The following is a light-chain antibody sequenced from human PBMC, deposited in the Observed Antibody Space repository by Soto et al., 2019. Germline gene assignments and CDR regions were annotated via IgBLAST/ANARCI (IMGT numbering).Light chain of an antibody. V-gene: IGLV2-14*03. J-gene: IGLJ1*01. Sequence: QSALTQPASVSGSPGQSITISCTGTSSDVGGYNYVSWYQQHPGKAPKLMIFDVSNRPSGVSNRFSGSKSGNTASLTISGLQPEDEADYYCTSYTSSSTPYVFGTGTKLTV. CDR1: SSDVGGYNY. CDR2: DVS. CDR3: TSYTSSSTPYV.